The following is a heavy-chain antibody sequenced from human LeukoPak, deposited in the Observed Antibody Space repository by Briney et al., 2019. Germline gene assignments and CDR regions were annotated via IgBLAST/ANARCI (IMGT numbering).Heavy chain of an antibody. CDR3: ARGRYYGSGSYYNVLDLDY. V-gene: IGHV4-39*01. CDR1: GGSISSSFYY. Sequence: PSETLSLTCTVSGGSISSSFYYWGWIRQPPGKGLEWIGSIYYSGSTYYNPSLKSRVTISVDTSKNQFSLKLRSVTAADTAVYYCARGRYYGSGSYYNVLDLDYWGQGTLVTVSS. CDR2: IYYSGST. J-gene: IGHJ4*02. D-gene: IGHD3-10*01.